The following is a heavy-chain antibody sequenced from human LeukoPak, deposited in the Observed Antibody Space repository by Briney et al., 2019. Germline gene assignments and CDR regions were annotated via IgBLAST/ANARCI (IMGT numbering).Heavy chain of an antibody. CDR3: ARVVTMVRGVINRFDP. Sequence: SETLSLTCTVSGGSISSYYWSWIRQPPGKGLEWIGFIYYSGSTNYNPSLKIRVTISVDTSKNQFSLKLSSVTAADTAVYYCARVVTMVRGVINRFDPWGQGTLVTVSS. CDR2: IYYSGST. V-gene: IGHV4-59*01. J-gene: IGHJ5*02. D-gene: IGHD3-10*01. CDR1: GGSISSYY.